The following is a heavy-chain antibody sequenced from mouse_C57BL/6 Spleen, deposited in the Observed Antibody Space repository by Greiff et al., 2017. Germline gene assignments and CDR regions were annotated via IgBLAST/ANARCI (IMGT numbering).Heavy chain of an antibody. CDR2: ISSGGSYT. CDR1: GFTFSSYG. V-gene: IGHV5-6*01. D-gene: IGHD1-1*01. CDR3: ARDYGSSYPFFAY. J-gene: IGHJ3*01. Sequence: EVQLVESGGDLVKPGGSLKLSCAASGFTFSSYGMSWVRQTPDKRLEWVATISSGGSYTYYPDNVKGRVTISRDNAKNTLYLQMSSLTSEDTAMYYCARDYGSSYPFFAYWGQGTLVTVSA.